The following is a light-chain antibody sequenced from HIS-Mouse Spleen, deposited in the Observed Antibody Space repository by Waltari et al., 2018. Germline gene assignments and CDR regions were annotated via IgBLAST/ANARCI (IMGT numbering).Light chain of an antibody. CDR2: GKN. CDR3: NSRDSSGNHLRV. Sequence: SSELTQDPAVSVALGQTVRITGQGDSLRRYYASWYQQKPGQAPVLVIYGKNNRPSGIPDRFSGSSSGNTASLTITGAQAEDEADYYCNSRDSSGNHLRVFGTGTKVTVL. V-gene: IGLV3-19*01. J-gene: IGLJ1*01. CDR1: SLRRYY.